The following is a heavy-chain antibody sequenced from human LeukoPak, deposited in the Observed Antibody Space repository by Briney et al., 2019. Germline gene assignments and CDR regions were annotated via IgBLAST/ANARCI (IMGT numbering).Heavy chain of an antibody. CDR3: AKGPTSVSSGWLPVAGDY. J-gene: IGHJ4*02. Sequence: PGGSLRLSCAASGFTFSSYAMNWVRQAPGKGLEWVSAISGSGGSTFYADSVKGRFTISRDNSKNTLYLQMNSLRAEDTALYYCAKGPTSVSSGWLPVAGDYWGQGALVTVSS. CDR2: ISGSGGST. V-gene: IGHV3-23*01. D-gene: IGHD6-19*01. CDR1: GFTFSSYA.